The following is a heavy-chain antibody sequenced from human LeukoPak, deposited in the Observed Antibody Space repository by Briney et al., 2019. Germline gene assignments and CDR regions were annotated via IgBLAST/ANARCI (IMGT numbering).Heavy chain of an antibody. CDR3: ATAPPTVTNHFDY. D-gene: IGHD4-17*01. CDR2: FDPEDGET. V-gene: IGHV1-24*01. J-gene: IGHJ4*02. Sequence: ASVTVSCKVSGYTLTELSMHWVRQAPGKGLEWMGGFDPEDGETIYAQKFQGRVTMTEDASTDTAYMELSSLRSEDTAVYYCATAPPTVTNHFDYWGQGTLVTVSS. CDR1: GYTLTELS.